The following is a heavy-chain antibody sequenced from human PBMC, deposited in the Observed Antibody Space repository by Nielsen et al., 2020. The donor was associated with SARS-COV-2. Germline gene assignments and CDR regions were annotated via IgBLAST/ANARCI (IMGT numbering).Heavy chain of an antibody. CDR1: GFTFDDYA. CDR3: AKGSIAVARSLFDY. V-gene: IGHV3-9*01. J-gene: IGHJ4*02. D-gene: IGHD6-19*01. CDR2: ISWNSGSI. Sequence: GGSLRLSCAASGFTFDDYAMHWVRQAPGKGLEWVSGISWNSGSIGYADSVKGRFTISRDNAKNSLYLQMNSLRAEDTALYYCAKGSIAVARSLFDYWGQGTLVTVSS.